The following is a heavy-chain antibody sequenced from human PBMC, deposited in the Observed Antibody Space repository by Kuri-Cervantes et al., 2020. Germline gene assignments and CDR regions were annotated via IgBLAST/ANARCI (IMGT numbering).Heavy chain of an antibody. CDR1: GFTFSSYS. CDR2: ISSSSSTI. CDR3: ARGLWVAAAGTFFDY. V-gene: IGHV3-48*02. J-gene: IGHJ4*02. Sequence: ESLKISCAAPGFTFSSYSMNWVRQAPGKGLEWVSYISSSSSTIYYADSVKGRFTISRDNAKNSLYLQMNSLRDEDTAVYYCARGLWVAAAGTFFDYWGQGTLVTVSS. D-gene: IGHD6-13*01.